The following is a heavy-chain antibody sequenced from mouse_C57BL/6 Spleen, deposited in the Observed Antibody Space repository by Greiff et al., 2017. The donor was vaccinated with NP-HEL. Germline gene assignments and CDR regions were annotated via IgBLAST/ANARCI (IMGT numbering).Heavy chain of an antibody. Sequence: QVQLQQSGAELVRPGASVKLSCKASGYTFTDYYINWVKQRPGQGLEWIARIYPGSGNTYYNEKFKGKATLTAEKSSSTAYMQLSSLTSEDSAVYFCARKDSSGYEGYAMDYWGQGTSVTVSS. CDR1: GYTFTDYY. CDR2: IYPGSGNT. J-gene: IGHJ4*01. V-gene: IGHV1-76*01. D-gene: IGHD3-2*02. CDR3: ARKDSSGYEGYAMDY.